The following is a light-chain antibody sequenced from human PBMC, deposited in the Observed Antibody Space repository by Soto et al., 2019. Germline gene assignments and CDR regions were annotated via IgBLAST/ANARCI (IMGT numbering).Light chain of an antibody. CDR1: SSNIGSNT. V-gene: IGLV1-44*01. J-gene: IGLJ3*02. Sequence: QSVLTQPPSASGTPGQRVTISCSGSSSNIGSNTVNWYQQLPGTAPKLLIYSNNQWPSGVPDRFSGSKSGTSASLAISGLQSEDEADYYCAAWDDSLGWVFGGGTKLTVL. CDR2: SNN. CDR3: AAWDDSLGWV.